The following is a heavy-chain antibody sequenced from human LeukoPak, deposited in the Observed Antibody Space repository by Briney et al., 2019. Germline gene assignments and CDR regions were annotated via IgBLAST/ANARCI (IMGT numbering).Heavy chain of an antibody. CDR1: GGSISSYY. J-gene: IGHJ4*02. CDR3: AREVGSGWYYFDY. Sequence: SETLSLTCTVSGGSISSYYWSWIRQPPGKGLEWIGYIYYSGSTYYNPSLKSRVTISVDTSKNQFSLKLSSVTAADTAVYYCAREVGSGWYYFDYWGQGTLVTVSS. D-gene: IGHD6-19*01. V-gene: IGHV4-59*12. CDR2: IYYSGST.